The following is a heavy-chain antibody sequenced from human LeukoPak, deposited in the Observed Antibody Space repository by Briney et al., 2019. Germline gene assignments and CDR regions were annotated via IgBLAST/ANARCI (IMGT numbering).Heavy chain of an antibody. CDR1: GFGFGSYN. Sequence: GGSLRLSCAASGFGFGSYNMHWVRQAPGKGLEWVAFIRYDGSNKYYADSVKGRFTISRDNSKNTLYLQMNSLRAEDTAVYYCAKDRTYDYVWGALDYWGQGTLVTVSS. CDR2: IRYDGSNK. CDR3: AKDRTYDYVWGALDY. V-gene: IGHV3-30*02. D-gene: IGHD3-16*01. J-gene: IGHJ4*02.